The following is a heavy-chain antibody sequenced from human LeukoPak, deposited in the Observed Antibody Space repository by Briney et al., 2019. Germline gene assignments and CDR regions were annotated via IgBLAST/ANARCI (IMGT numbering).Heavy chain of an antibody. J-gene: IGHJ5*02. CDR1: GFTFSSYS. CDR3: ARGDGPGWFGELSGWFDP. Sequence: GGSLRLSCAASGFTFSSYSMNWVRQAPGKGLEWVSSISSSSSYIYYADSVKGRFTISRDNAKNSLYLQMNSLRAEDTAVYYCARGDGPGWFGELSGWFDPWGQGTLVTVSS. CDR2: ISSSSSYI. V-gene: IGHV3-21*01. D-gene: IGHD3-10*01.